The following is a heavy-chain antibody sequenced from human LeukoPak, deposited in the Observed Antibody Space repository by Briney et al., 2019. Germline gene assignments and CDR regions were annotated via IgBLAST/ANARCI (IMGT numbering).Heavy chain of an antibody. V-gene: IGHV3-64D*06. J-gene: IGHJ4*02. D-gene: IGHD6-13*01. CDR1: GFTFSSSA. Sequence: GSLRLSCSASGFTFSSSAMHWIRQAPGKGLQYVSAISSNGGSTYHADSVKGRFTISRDNSKNTLYLQMSRLRAEDTAVYYCVKSPSNSWHIDYWGQGTLDTVSS. CDR2: ISSNGGST. CDR3: VKSPSNSWHIDY.